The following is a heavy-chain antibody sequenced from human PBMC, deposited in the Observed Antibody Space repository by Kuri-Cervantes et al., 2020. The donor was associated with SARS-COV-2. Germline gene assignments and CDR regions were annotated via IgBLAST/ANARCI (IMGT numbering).Heavy chain of an antibody. D-gene: IGHD3-10*01. CDR3: ARDRDSGTMVRGPMGAGY. CDR2: ISAYNGNT. Sequence: ASVKVSCKASGYTFTGYYMRWVRQAPGQGLEWMGWISAYNGNTNYAQKLQGRVTMTTDTSMSTAYMELRSLRSDDTAVYYCARDRDSGTMVRGPMGAGYWGQGTLVTVSS. J-gene: IGHJ4*02. V-gene: IGHV1-18*04. CDR1: GYTFTGYY.